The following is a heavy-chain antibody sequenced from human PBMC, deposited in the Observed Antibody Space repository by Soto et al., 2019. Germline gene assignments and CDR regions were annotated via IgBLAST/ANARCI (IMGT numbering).Heavy chain of an antibody. Sequence: QVQLQESGPGLVKPSQTLSLTCTVSGGSISSGDYYWSWIRQPPGKGLEWIGYIYYSGSTYYNPSLKSRVTISVDTSKNQYSLKLSSVTAADTAVYYCARVGGFGATSIDYWGQGTLVTVSS. CDR2: IYYSGST. CDR1: GGSISSGDYY. J-gene: IGHJ4*02. V-gene: IGHV4-30-4*01. CDR3: ARVGGFGATSIDY. D-gene: IGHD3-10*01.